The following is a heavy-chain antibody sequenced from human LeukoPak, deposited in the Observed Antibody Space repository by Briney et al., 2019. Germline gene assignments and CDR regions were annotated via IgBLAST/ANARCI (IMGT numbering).Heavy chain of an antibody. CDR1: GFTFGDYA. V-gene: IGHV3-49*03. D-gene: IGHD4-17*01. CDR2: IRSKAYGGTT. CDR3: TRDRPRYDYGDYRDTFDI. Sequence: GGSLRLSCSASGFTFGDYAMNRFRQAPGKGLEWVGFIRSKAYGGTTEYAASVKGRFTISRDDSKSIAYLQMNSLKIEDTDLYYCTRDRPRYDYGDYRDTFDIWGQGTMVTVSS. J-gene: IGHJ3*02.